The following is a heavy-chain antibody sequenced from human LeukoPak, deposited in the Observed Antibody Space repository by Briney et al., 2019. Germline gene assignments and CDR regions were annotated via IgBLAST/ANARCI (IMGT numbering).Heavy chain of an antibody. CDR1: GGSFSGYY. D-gene: IGHD3-16*01. Sequence: SETLSLTCDVYGGSFSGYYWSWIRQPPGKGLEWIGEINHSGSTNYNPSLKSRVTISVDTSKNQFSLKLSSVTAADTAVYYCARLSPTWGPYYFYYMDVWGKGTTVTISS. CDR2: INHSGST. V-gene: IGHV4-34*01. CDR3: ARLSPTWGPYYFYYMDV. J-gene: IGHJ6*03.